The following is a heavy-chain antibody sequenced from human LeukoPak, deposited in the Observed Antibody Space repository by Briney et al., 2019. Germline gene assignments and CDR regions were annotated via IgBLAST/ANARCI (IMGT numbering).Heavy chain of an antibody. V-gene: IGHV1-24*01. CDR1: GYTLTELS. D-gene: IGHD1-7*01. Sequence: ASVKVSCKVSGYTLTELSMHWVRQAPGKGLEWMGGFDPEDGETIYAQKFQGRVTMTEDTSTDTAYMELSSLRSGDTAVYYCCLLELRYYYYGMDVWGQGTTVTVSS. CDR3: CLLELRYYYYGMDV. CDR2: FDPEDGET. J-gene: IGHJ6*02.